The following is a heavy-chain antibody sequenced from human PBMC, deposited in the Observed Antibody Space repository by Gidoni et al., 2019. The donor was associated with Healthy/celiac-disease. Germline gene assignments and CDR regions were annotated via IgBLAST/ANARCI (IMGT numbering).Heavy chain of an antibody. V-gene: IGHV2-5*02. J-gene: IGHJ4*02. CDR2: SYWDDDK. CDR1: GFSLSTRGVG. Sequence: QITLKESGPTLVKPTQTLTPTCTFSGFSLSTRGVGVGWIRQPPGKALEWLALSYWDDDKRYSPSLKSRLTSTKDTTKNQVVLTMTNMDPVDTATYYCAHKITMVRGVRGLFDYWGQGTLVTVSS. CDR3: AHKITMVRGVRGLFDY. D-gene: IGHD3-10*01.